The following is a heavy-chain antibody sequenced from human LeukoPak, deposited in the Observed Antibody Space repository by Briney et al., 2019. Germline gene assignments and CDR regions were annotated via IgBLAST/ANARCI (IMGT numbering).Heavy chain of an antibody. J-gene: IGHJ4*02. CDR1: GYSISSGYY. CDR2: LYHSGST. Sequence: SETLSLTCAVFGYSISSGYYWGWIRQPPGKGLGGSGSLYHSGSTYYNPSLKSRVTISVDTTKNLSSLKLSSVTAADTAVYYCARVGGVVPAAQFDYWGQGTLVTVSS. CDR3: ARVGGVVPAAQFDY. V-gene: IGHV4-38-2*01. D-gene: IGHD2-2*01.